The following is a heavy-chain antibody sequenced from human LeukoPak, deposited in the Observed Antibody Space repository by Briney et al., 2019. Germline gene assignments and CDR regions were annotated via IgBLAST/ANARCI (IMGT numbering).Heavy chain of an antibody. J-gene: IGHJ6*03. CDR3: ARDREEQLAYMDV. V-gene: IGHV3-21*01. CDR1: GFTFSSYS. Sequence: GGSLRLSCAASGFTFSSYSMNWVRQAPGKGLEWVSSISSSSSYIYYADSVKGRFTISRDNAKNSLYLQMNSLRAEDTAVYYCARDREEQLAYMDVWGKGTTGTVSS. D-gene: IGHD6-13*01. CDR2: ISSSSSYI.